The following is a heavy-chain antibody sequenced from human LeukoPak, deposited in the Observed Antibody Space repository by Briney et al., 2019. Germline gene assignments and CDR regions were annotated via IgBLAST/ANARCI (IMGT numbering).Heavy chain of an antibody. CDR2: IGSSGGGI. D-gene: IGHD3-10*01. Sequence: PGGSLRLSCAASGFTFSTYTMYWVRHPPGKRLEWVSIIGSSGGGIHYADSVKGRFTISRDNSKNTPYLQMNSLTAEDTAVYYCAKDSVPYYYGSGSYPDYWGQGTLVTVSS. V-gene: IGHV3-23*01. CDR3: AKDSVPYYYGSGSYPDY. J-gene: IGHJ4*02. CDR1: GFTFSTYT.